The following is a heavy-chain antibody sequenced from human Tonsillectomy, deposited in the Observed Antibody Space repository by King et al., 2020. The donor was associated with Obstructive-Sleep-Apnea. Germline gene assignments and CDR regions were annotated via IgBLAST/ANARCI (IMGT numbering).Heavy chain of an antibody. D-gene: IGHD5-12*01. CDR1: EFTFSVYG. V-gene: IGHV3-30*18. J-gene: IGHJ3*02. Sequence: VQLVESGGGVVQPGRSLRLSCVASEFTFSVYGMHWVRQAPGKGLEWVAVISYDGTNKYYANSLEGRFTISRDNPKNTLYLQMNSLREEDTAVYYCAKVRWLRLEWEAFVIWGQGTLVRVSS. CDR2: ISYDGTNK. CDR3: AKVRWLRLEWEAFVI.